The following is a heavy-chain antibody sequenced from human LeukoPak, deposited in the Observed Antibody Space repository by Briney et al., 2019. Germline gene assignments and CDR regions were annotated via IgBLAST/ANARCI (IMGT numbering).Heavy chain of an antibody. D-gene: IGHD1-26*01. V-gene: IGHV4-39*07. Sequence: SETLSLTCTVSGGSISSSSSYWAWIRQPPGKGLEWIGNIYYSGHTNYNPSLKSRVTMSVDTSKNQFSLKLSSVTAADTAVYYCARVERSNYFDYWGQGTLVTVSS. J-gene: IGHJ4*02. CDR1: GGSISSSSSY. CDR2: IYYSGHT. CDR3: ARVERSNYFDY.